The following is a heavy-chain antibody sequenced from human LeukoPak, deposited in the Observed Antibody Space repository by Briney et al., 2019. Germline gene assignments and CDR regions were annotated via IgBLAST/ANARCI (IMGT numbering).Heavy chain of an antibody. J-gene: IGHJ3*02. V-gene: IGHV4-39*01. CDR2: IYYSGST. D-gene: IGHD2-8*01. CDR3: ALIVRGAFDI. Sequence: PSETLSLTCTVSGGSISSSSYYWGWIRQPPGKGLEWIGSIYYSGSTYYNPSLKSRVTISVDTSKNQFSLKLSSVTAADTAVYYCALIVRGAFDIWGQGTMVTVSS. CDR1: GGSISSSSYY.